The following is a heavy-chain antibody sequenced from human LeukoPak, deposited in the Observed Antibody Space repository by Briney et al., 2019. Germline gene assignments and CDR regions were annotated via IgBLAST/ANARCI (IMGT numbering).Heavy chain of an antibody. D-gene: IGHD2-15*01. V-gene: IGHV7-4-1*02. J-gene: IGHJ3*02. Sequence: ASVKVSCKASGYTFTSYAINWVRQAPGQGLEYMGWIRTSTGSPTYAQGFTGRFVFSLDTSVNTAYLQINSLKAEDTAVYYCARDLDSAAFDIWGQGTMVTVSS. CDR3: ARDLDSAAFDI. CDR2: IRTSTGSP. CDR1: GYTFTSYA.